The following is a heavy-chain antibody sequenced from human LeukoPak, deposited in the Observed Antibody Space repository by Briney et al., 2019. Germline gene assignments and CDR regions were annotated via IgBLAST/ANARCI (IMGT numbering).Heavy chain of an antibody. D-gene: IGHD6-13*01. J-gene: IGHJ6*03. CDR1: GGSISSSSYY. V-gene: IGHV4-39*07. Sequence: SETLSLTCSVSGGSISSSSYYWGWIRQPPGKGLEWIGSINYSGSTYYKPSLKSRVTISVDTSKNQFSLKLSSVTAADTAVYYCARIGVGSSWTSRDYYYYMDVWGKGTTVIISS. CDR2: INYSGST. CDR3: ARIGVGSSWTSRDYYYYMDV.